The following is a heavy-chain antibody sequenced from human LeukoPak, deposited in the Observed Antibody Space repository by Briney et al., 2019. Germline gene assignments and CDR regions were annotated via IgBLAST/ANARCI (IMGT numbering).Heavy chain of an antibody. V-gene: IGHV3-7*03. CDR2: INKDGGEK. J-gene: IGHJ4*02. D-gene: IGHD1-26*01. Sequence: GGSLRLSCAASGFTFSSYRMSWVRQAPGKGLEWVANINKDGGEKYYVDSVKGRFTISRDNAKNSLYLQMNSLRADDTAVYYCVKDSPPRYSGSPPAYWGQGTLVTVSS. CDR1: GFTFSSYR. CDR3: VKDSPPRYSGSPPAY.